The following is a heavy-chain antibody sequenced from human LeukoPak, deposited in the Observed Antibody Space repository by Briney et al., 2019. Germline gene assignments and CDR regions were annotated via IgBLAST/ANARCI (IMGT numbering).Heavy chain of an antibody. J-gene: IGHJ4*02. CDR3: ARGGIVGPYYFDY. Sequence: PGGSLRLSCAASGFTFSSYSMNWVRQAPGKGLEWVSYISSSSSTIYYADSVKGRFTISRDNSKNTLNLQMNSLRAEDTAVYYCARGGIVGPYYFDYWGQGTLVTVSS. V-gene: IGHV3-48*01. D-gene: IGHD1-26*01. CDR1: GFTFSSYS. CDR2: ISSSSSTI.